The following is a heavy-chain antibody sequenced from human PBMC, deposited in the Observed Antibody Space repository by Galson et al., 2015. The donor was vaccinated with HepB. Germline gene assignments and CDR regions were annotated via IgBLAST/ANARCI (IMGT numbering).Heavy chain of an antibody. Sequence: SLRLSCAASGFTFRRYAMHWVRQAPGKGLEWVAGISYDGSNKYYADAVKGRVTISRDNSKNTLYRQRNSLRAEDTAVYYWARGYSYGYGDGYYFDYWCQGTLVTVSS. V-gene: IGHV3-30-3*01. CDR2: ISYDGSNK. J-gene: IGHJ4*02. CDR3: ARGYSYGYGDGYYFDY. D-gene: IGHD5-18*01. CDR1: GFTFRRYA.